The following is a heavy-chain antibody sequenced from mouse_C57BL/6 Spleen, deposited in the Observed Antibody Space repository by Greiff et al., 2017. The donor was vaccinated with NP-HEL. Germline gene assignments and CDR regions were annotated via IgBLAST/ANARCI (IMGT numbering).Heavy chain of an antibody. CDR3: ASDLDSPMDY. CDR2: IWGVGST. CDR1: GFSLTSYG. Sequence: VQRVESGPGLVAPSQSLSITCTVSGFSLTSYGVDWVRQSPGKGLEWLGVIWGVGSTNYNSALKSRLSISKDNSKSQVFLKMNSLQTDDTAMYYCASDLDSPMDYWGQGTSVTVSS. V-gene: IGHV2-6*01. D-gene: IGHD3-2*01. J-gene: IGHJ4*01.